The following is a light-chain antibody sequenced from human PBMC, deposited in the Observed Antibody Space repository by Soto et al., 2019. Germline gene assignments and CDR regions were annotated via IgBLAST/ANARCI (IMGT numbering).Light chain of an antibody. CDR2: EVS. Sequence: QSALTQPASVSGSPGQSIAISCTGTISDVGGYNYVSWYQQLPGKAPKLLISEVSNRPSGVSQRFSGSKSGNTASLTISGLQAEDEADYYCSSSITGGPFVFGTGTKLTVL. V-gene: IGLV2-14*01. CDR1: ISDVGGYNY. J-gene: IGLJ1*01. CDR3: SSSITGGPFV.